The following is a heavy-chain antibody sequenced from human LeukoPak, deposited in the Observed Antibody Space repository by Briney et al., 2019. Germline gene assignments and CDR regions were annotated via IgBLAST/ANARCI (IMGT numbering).Heavy chain of an antibody. Sequence: PSETLSLTCTVSGGSISSYYWSWIRQPPGKGLEWIGEINHSGSTNYNPSLKSRVTISVDTSKNQFSLKLSSVTAADTAVYYCARGKRYSGSYYAYNWFDPWGQGTLVTVSS. D-gene: IGHD1-26*01. CDR1: GGSISSYY. CDR2: INHSGST. CDR3: ARGKRYSGSYYAYNWFDP. J-gene: IGHJ5*02. V-gene: IGHV4-34*01.